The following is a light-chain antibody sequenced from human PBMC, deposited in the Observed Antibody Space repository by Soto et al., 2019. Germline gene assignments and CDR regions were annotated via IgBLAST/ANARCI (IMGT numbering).Light chain of an antibody. CDR3: QQRSNWPRS. CDR2: GAS. V-gene: IGKV3-15*01. CDR1: QSVSSN. Sequence: IVLTQSPATLSVSPWERATLSCRASQSVSSNLAWHQQRPGQAPRLLIYGASTRATGIPARFSGSGSGTEFTLTISSLEPEDFAVYYCQQRSNWPRSFGGGTKVDIK. J-gene: IGKJ4*01.